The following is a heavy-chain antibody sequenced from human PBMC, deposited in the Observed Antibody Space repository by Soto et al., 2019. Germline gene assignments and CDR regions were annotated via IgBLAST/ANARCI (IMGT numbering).Heavy chain of an antibody. CDR2: ISSSSSYI. CDR3: ARDGYSSRWYRV. CDR1: GFTFSSYS. D-gene: IGHD6-13*01. Sequence: EVQLVESGGGLVKPGGSLRLSCAASGFTFSSYSMNWVRQAPGKGLEWVSSISSSSSYIYYADSVKGRFTISRDNAKNSLYLQMNRRRAGDRAVYYCARDGYSSRWYRVWGQGTLVTVFS. V-gene: IGHV3-21*01. J-gene: IGHJ4*02.